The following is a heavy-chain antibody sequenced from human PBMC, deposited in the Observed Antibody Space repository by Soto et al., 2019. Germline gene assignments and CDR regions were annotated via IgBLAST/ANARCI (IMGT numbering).Heavy chain of an antibody. J-gene: IGHJ6*02. CDR1: GGSFSGYY. D-gene: IGHD6-6*01. CDR3: ARDRAARPQIRYYYYGMDV. CDR2: INHSGST. Sequence: QVQLQQWGAGLLKPSETLSLTCAVYGGSFSGYYWSWIRQPPGKGLEWIGEINHSGSTNYNPSLKSRVTISVDTSKNQFSLKVSSVTAADTAVYYCARDRAARPQIRYYYYGMDVWGQGTTVTVSS. V-gene: IGHV4-34*01.